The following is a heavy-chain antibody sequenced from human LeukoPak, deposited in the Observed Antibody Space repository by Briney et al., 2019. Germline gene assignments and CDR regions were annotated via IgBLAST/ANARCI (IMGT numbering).Heavy chain of an antibody. CDR3: ARGQPQRYSSGWYVNWFDP. D-gene: IGHD6-19*01. J-gene: IGHJ5*02. CDR1: GASISSSY. CDR2: IYYSGTT. V-gene: IGHV4-59*01. Sequence: SETLSLTCTVSGASISSSYWSWIRQPPGKGLEWIGYIYYSGTTKHNPSLKSRVTISVDTSKNQFSLKVNSVAAADTAVYYCARGQPQRYSSGWYVNWFDPWGQGTLVTVSS.